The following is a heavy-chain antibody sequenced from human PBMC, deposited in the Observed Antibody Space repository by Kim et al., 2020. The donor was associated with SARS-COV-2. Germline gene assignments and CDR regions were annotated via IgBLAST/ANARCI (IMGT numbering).Heavy chain of an antibody. D-gene: IGHD5-18*01. CDR2: IYSGGSST. J-gene: IGHJ4*02. V-gene: IGHV3-23*03. CDR1: GFTFSSYA. CDR3: AKDLADSYGRVGDY. Sequence: GGSLRLSCAASGFTFSSYAMSWVRQAPGKGLEWVSAIYSGGSSTYYADSVKGRFTISRDNSKNTLYLQMNSLRAEDTAVYYCAKDLADSYGRVGDYWGQGTLVTVSS.